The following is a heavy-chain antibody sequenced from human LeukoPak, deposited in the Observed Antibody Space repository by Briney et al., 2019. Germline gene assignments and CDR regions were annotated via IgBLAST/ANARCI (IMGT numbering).Heavy chain of an antibody. CDR3: ARGPDY. J-gene: IGHJ4*02. V-gene: IGHV4-61*02. CDR2: IYTSGST. CDR1: GGSISSGSYY. Sequence: KASQTLSLTCTVSGGSISSGSYYWSWIRQPAGKGLEWIGRIYTSGSTNYNPSLKSRVTISVDTSKNQFSLKLSSVTAADTAVYYCARGPDYWGQGTLVTVSS.